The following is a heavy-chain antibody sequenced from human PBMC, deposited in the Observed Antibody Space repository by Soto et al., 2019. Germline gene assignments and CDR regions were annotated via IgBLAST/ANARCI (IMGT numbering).Heavy chain of an antibody. D-gene: IGHD4-17*01. CDR2: ISYDGSNK. Sequence: QVQLVESGGGVVQPGRSLRLSCAASGFTFSSYGMHWVRQAPGKGLEWVAVISYDGSNKYYADSVKGRFTISRDNSKNTLYLQMNSLRAEDTAVYYCAKVYGDYDRFYGMDVWGQGTTVTVSS. J-gene: IGHJ6*02. CDR1: GFTFSSYG. V-gene: IGHV3-30*18. CDR3: AKVYGDYDRFYGMDV.